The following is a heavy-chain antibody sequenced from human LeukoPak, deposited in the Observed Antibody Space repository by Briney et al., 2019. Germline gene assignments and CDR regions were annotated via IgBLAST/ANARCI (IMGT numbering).Heavy chain of an antibody. D-gene: IGHD7-27*01. V-gene: IGHV3-7*01. J-gene: IGHJ4*02. Sequence: EGSLRLSCAASGFSFSHYWMAWVRQAPGKGLEWVAIIRPDANDGSYVDSVKGRFTISRDNAKNSLYLQLHSLRAEDTAVYFCARADWGSIDYWGQGALVTVSS. CDR3: ARADWGSIDY. CDR1: GFSFSHYW. CDR2: IRPDANDG.